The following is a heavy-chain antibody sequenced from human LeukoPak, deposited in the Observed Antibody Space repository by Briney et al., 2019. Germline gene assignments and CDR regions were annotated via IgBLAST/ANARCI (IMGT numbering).Heavy chain of an antibody. CDR2: ISYDGSNK. D-gene: IGHD3-22*01. Sequence: GGSLRLSCAASGFTFSSYAMHWVRQAPGKGLEWVAVISYDGSNKYYADSVKGRFTISRDNSKNTLYLQMNSLRAEDTAVYYCARAGAPYYDSSDNDYWGQGTLVTVSS. CDR1: GFTFSSYA. V-gene: IGHV3-30-3*01. J-gene: IGHJ4*02. CDR3: ARAGAPYYDSSDNDY.